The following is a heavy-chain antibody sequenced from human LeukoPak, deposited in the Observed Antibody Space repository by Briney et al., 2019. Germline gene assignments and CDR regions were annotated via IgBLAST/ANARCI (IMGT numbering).Heavy chain of an antibody. D-gene: IGHD3-16*02. Sequence: SVKVSCKTSGGTFSSYAISWVRQAPGQGLEWMGRIIPILGIANYAQKFQGRVTITADKSTSTAYMELSSLRSEDTAVYYCAREKSAAYYDYVWGSYQDGYYFDYWGQGTLVTVSS. CDR3: AREKSAAYYDYVWGSYQDGYYFDY. V-gene: IGHV1-69*04. CDR1: GGTFSSYA. CDR2: IIPILGIA. J-gene: IGHJ4*02.